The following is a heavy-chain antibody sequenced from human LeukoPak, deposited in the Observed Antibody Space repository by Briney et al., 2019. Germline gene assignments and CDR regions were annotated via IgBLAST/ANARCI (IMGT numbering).Heavy chain of an antibody. V-gene: IGHV4-59*01. CDR1: GGSISSYY. CDR2: IYYSGST. D-gene: IGHD2-15*01. Sequence: ASETLSLTCTVSGGSISSYYWSWIRQPPGKGLEWIGYIYYSGSTNYNPSLKSRVTISVDTSKNQFSLKLSSVTAADTAVYHCARGGSGLTYWGQGTLVTVSS. CDR3: ARGGSGLTY. J-gene: IGHJ4*02.